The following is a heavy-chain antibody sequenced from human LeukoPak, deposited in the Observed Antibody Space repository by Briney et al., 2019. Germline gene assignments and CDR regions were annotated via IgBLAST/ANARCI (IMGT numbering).Heavy chain of an antibody. CDR3: ARSGYELTFDY. J-gene: IGHJ4*02. CDR2: IDWDDDK. V-gene: IGHV2-70*11. Sequence: ESGPTLVNPTQTLTLTCTFSGFSLSTSGMCVSWIRQPPGKALEWLARIDWDDDKYYSISLKTRLTISKDTSKNQVVLTMTNMDPVDTATYYCARSGYELTFDYWGQGTLVTVSS. CDR1: GFSLSTSGMC. D-gene: IGHD5-12*01.